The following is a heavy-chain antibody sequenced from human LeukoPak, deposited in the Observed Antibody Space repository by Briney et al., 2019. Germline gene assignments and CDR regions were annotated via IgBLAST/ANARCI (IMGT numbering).Heavy chain of an antibody. Sequence: SETLSLTCTVSPASVTTYSWNWIRQPAGKGLEWLGRVYNRGNTNYSPSLKSRVTMSIDTSKNLFSLKLRPVTAADSAMYYCATGDWNGADKWGQGTLVVVSS. CDR3: ATGDWNGADK. CDR1: PASVTTYS. D-gene: IGHD1-1*01. J-gene: IGHJ4*02. V-gene: IGHV4-4*07. CDR2: VYNRGNT.